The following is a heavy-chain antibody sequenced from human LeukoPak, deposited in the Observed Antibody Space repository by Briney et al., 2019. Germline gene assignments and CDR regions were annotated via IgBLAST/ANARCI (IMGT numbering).Heavy chain of an antibody. CDR3: AKDRDRYYDIFLVDY. CDR1: GFTFSSYA. Sequence: GGSLRLSCAASGFTFSSYAMSWVRQAPGKGLEWVSAISGSGGSTYYADSVKGRFTISRDNSKNTLYLQMNSLRAEDTAVYYCAKDRDRYYDIFLVDYWGQGTLVTVSS. V-gene: IGHV3-23*01. J-gene: IGHJ4*02. CDR2: ISGSGGST. D-gene: IGHD3-9*01.